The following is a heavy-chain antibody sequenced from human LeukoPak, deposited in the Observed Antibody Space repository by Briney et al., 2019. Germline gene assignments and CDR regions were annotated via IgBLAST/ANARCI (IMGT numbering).Heavy chain of an antibody. CDR1: GFTFSSYA. Sequence: GGSLRLSCAASGFTFSSYAMHWVRQAPGKGLEWVAFIRYDGTDKYYTDSVKGRFTLSRDNSKNTLYLQMNSLRAEDTAVYYCAKDLVSYGYIYPDFWGQGTLVTVSS. J-gene: IGHJ4*02. CDR2: IRYDGTDK. D-gene: IGHD5-18*01. V-gene: IGHV3-30*02. CDR3: AKDLVSYGYIYPDF.